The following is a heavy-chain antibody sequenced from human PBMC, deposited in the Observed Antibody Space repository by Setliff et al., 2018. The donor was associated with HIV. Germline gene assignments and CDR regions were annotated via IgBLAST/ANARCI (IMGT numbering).Heavy chain of an antibody. Sequence: ASVKVSCKASGYTFTSHYIHWVRQAPGQGLEWMGWINVNNDATNYAQKFQGRVSMTRDTSISTAYMELRSLTSDDTAVYYCARTGWGTPSGDHGFDYWGQGTLVTVSS. D-gene: IGHD2-21*02. V-gene: IGHV1-2*02. J-gene: IGHJ4*02. CDR3: ARTGWGTPSGDHGFDY. CDR2: INVNNDAT. CDR1: GYTFTSHY.